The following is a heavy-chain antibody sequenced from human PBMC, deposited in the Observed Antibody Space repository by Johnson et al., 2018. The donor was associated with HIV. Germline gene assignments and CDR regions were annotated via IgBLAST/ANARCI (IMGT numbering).Heavy chain of an antibody. J-gene: IGHJ3*02. V-gene: IGHV3-15*01. D-gene: IGHD1-1*01. CDR1: GFTFSDSW. CDR2: VKSKTDGGTT. CDR3: TTGLYWNDAFDI. Sequence: VQLVESGGGLVKPGGSLRLSCAASGFTFSDSWMNWVRQAPGKGLEWVGRVKSKTDGGTTDYAAPVKGRFTISRDASKNTLYLQMSSLKTEATAVYYCTTGLYWNDAFDIWGQGTMVTVSS.